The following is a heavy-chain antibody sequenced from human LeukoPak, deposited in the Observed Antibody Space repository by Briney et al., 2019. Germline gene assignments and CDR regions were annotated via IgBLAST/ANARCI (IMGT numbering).Heavy chain of an antibody. CDR1: GYTFTSYG. Sequence: ASVKVSCKASGYTFTSYGISWVRQAPGQGLEWMGWISAYSGNTNYAQKLQGRVTMTTDTSTSTAYMELRSLRSDDTAAYYCASESNIQLWSDDAFDIWGQGTMVTVSS. V-gene: IGHV1-18*01. D-gene: IGHD5-18*01. J-gene: IGHJ3*02. CDR3: ASESNIQLWSDDAFDI. CDR2: ISAYSGNT.